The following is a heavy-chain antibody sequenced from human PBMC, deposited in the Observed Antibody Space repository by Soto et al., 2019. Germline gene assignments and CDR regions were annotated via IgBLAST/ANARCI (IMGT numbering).Heavy chain of an antibody. Sequence: PSETLSLTCTVSGGSISSTNYYWVWVRQPPGKGLEWIGSIYYSGSTSYNPSLKSRVTISVDTTKSQFSLKLTSVTAADTGVYSCARQGRHVWAHFDNWGQGTLVTVSS. CDR1: GGSISSTNYY. CDR3: ARQGRHVWAHFDN. D-gene: IGHD3-16*01. J-gene: IGHJ4*02. V-gene: IGHV4-39*01. CDR2: IYYSGST.